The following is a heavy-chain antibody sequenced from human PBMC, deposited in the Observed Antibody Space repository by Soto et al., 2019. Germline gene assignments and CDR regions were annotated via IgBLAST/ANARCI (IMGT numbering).Heavy chain of an antibody. D-gene: IGHD1-26*01. V-gene: IGHV5-51*01. J-gene: IGHJ4*02. CDR2: IYPRDSDT. CDR1: GYSLASHW. CDR3: ARYSVIYWHYLHF. Sequence: GESLKISCKGSGYSLASHWVAWVRQMPEKGLEWIGTIYPRDSDTKYSSACRGHATISAYTSVPTAYLQWRSLEATDSAIYYCARYSVIYWHYLHFWGQGTLVTVSS.